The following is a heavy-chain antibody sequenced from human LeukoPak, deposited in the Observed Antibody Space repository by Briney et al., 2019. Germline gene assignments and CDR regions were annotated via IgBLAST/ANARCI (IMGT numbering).Heavy chain of an antibody. V-gene: IGHV3-23*01. CDR1: GFTFDNYA. CDR3: AKDMSCTSCYSYFDY. D-gene: IGHD2-2*01. Sequence: GGSLRLSCAASGFTFDNYAMSWVRQAPGKGLEWVSAISGSGGSTYYADSVKGRFTISRDNSKNTLYLQMNSLRAEDTAVYYCAKDMSCTSCYSYFDYWGQGTLVTVSS. J-gene: IGHJ4*02. CDR2: ISGSGGST.